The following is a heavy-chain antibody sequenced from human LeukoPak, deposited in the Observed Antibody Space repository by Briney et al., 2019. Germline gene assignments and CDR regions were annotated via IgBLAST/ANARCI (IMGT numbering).Heavy chain of an antibody. J-gene: IGHJ6*03. V-gene: IGHV4-34*01. D-gene: IGHD6-13*01. Sequence: SETLSLTCAVYGGSFSGYYWSGIRQPPGKGLEGIGEINQSGRTNYNPSLKSRVTISVHTSKTQFSLKLSSVTAADTAVYYCARTTEAHSWQRRYYSYYMDVWGKGTTVTVSS. CDR2: INQSGRT. CDR3: ARTTEAHSWQRRYYSYYMDV. CDR1: GGSFSGYY.